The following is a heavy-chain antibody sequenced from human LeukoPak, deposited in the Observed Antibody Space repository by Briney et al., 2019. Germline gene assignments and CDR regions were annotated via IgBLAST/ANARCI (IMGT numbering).Heavy chain of an antibody. CDR2: ISYDGSNK. Sequence: GGSLRLSCAASGFTFSSYAMHWVRQAPGKGLEWVAVISYDGSNKYYADSVKGRFTISRDNSKNTLYLQMNSLRAEDTAVYYCARMGGTYWGREVNWFDPWGQGTLVTVSS. V-gene: IGHV3-30-3*01. D-gene: IGHD7-27*01. CDR1: GFTFSSYA. J-gene: IGHJ5*02. CDR3: ARMGGTYWGREVNWFDP.